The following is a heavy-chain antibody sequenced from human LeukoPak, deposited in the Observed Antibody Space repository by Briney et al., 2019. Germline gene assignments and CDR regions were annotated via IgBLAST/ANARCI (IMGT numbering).Heavy chain of an antibody. Sequence: GGSLRLSCAASGFTFSNYAINWVRQAPGKGLEWVSGIRVNDETYYADSVKGRFTISRDNAKNSLYLQMNSLRAEDTAVYYCASSTIIAAAGPGGYWGQGTLVTVSS. CDR2: IRVNDET. V-gene: IGHV3-23*01. J-gene: IGHJ4*02. D-gene: IGHD6-13*01. CDR3: ASSTIIAAAGPGGY. CDR1: GFTFSNYA.